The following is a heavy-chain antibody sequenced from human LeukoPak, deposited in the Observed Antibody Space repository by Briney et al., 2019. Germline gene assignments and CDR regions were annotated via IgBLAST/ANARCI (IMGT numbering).Heavy chain of an antibody. V-gene: IGHV3-23*01. CDR2: IGGSVGSM. J-gene: IGHJ4*02. CDR1: GFTFSSYV. Sequence: GGSLRLSCAASGFTFSSYVMSWVRQAPGKGLEWVSNIGGSVGSMFYAASVKGRFAISRDNSKNTLFLQMNNLRVEDTAVYYCAKASDMAATAPEYWGQGILVTVSS. CDR3: AKASDMAATAPEY. D-gene: IGHD5-12*01.